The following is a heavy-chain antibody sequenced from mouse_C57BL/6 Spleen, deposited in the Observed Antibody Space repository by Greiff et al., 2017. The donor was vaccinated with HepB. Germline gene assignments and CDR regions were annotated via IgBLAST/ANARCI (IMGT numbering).Heavy chain of an antibody. Sequence: VQLQQSGTVLARPGASVKMSCKTSGYTFTSYWMHWVKQRPGQGLEWIGAIYPGNSDTSYNQKFKGKAKLTAVTSASTAYMELSSLTNEDSAVYYCTPDYYGIYAMDYWGQGTSVTVSS. CDR3: TPDYYGIYAMDY. V-gene: IGHV1-5*01. CDR1: GYTFTSYW. CDR2: IYPGNSDT. J-gene: IGHJ4*01. D-gene: IGHD1-2*01.